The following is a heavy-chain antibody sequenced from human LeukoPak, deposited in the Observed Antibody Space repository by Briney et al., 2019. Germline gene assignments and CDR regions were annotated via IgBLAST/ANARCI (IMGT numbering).Heavy chain of an antibody. Sequence: ASVKVSCKTSGGLFTSYTINWVRQAPGQGLEWMGRIVPIFGRANYAQKFQGRVTITADMSTSTAYMEMRSLRSEDTAVYYCARVVGVAREDALDIWGQGIMIAISS. CDR2: IVPIFGRA. CDR3: ARVVGVAREDALDI. CDR1: GGLFTSYT. D-gene: IGHD1-26*01. V-gene: IGHV1-69*08. J-gene: IGHJ3*02.